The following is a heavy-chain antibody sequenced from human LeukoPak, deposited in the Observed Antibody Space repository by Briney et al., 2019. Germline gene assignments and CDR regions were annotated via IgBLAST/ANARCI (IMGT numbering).Heavy chain of an antibody. D-gene: IGHD3-22*01. V-gene: IGHV3-53*01. J-gene: IGHJ3*02. CDR1: GFTVSSNY. Sequence: GGSLRLSCAASGFTVSSNYMNWVRQAPGKGLEWVSVIYSGGSTFYADSVEGRFTISRDNSNNTLYLQMNSLRAEDTAMYYCAREYYDNSGGDDAFDIWGPGTMVTVSS. CDR3: AREYYDNSGGDDAFDI. CDR2: IYSGGST.